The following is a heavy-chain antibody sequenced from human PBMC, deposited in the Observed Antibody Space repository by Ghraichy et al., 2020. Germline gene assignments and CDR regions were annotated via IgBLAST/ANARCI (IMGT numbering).Heavy chain of an antibody. Sequence: GESLNISCAASGFTFSGSAMHWVRQASGKGLEWVGRIRSKANSYATAYAASVKGRFTISRDDSKNTAYLQMNSLKTEDPAVYYCTRPGYCSSTSCYEGYWGQGTLVTVSS. CDR2: IRSKANSYAT. D-gene: IGHD2-2*03. V-gene: IGHV3-73*01. CDR3: TRPGYCSSTSCYEGY. J-gene: IGHJ4*02. CDR1: GFTFSGSA.